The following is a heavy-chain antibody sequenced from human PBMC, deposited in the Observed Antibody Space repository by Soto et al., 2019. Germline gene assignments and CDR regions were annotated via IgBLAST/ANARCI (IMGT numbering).Heavy chain of an antibody. CDR1: GGTFSSYA. D-gene: IGHD1-26*01. CDR2: IIPIFGTA. CDR3: AIVVVATTEDYYYYGMDV. V-gene: IGHV1-69*01. Sequence: QVQLVQSGAEVKKPGSSVKVSCKASGGTFSSYAISWVRQAPGQGLEWMGGIIPIFGTANYAHKFQGRVTITADESTSTADMELSSLRSEDTAVYYCAIVVVATTEDYYYYGMDVWGQGTTVTGSS. J-gene: IGHJ6*02.